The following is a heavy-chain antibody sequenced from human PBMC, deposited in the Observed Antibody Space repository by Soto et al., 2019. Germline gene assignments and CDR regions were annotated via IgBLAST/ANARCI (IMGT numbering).Heavy chain of an antibody. D-gene: IGHD6-13*01. CDR2: INPNSGGT. J-gene: IGHJ4*02. V-gene: IGHV1-2*04. CDR3: ARVGVVAQQLAYFDY. CDR1: GYTFTGYY. Sequence: GASVKVSCKASGYTFTGYYMHWVRQAPGQGLEWMGWINPNSGGTNYAQKFQGWVTMTRDTSISTAYMELSRLRSDDTAVYYCARVGVVAQQLAYFDYWGQGTLVTVSS.